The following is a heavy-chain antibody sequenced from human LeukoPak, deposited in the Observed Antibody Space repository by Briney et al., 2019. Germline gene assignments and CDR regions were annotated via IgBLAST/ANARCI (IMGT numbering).Heavy chain of an antibody. CDR1: GGSISSGDYY. CDR3: ARVLPYDFWSGPSPYYFDY. J-gene: IGHJ4*02. CDR2: IYYSGST. D-gene: IGHD3-3*01. V-gene: IGHV4-30-4*08. Sequence: SETLSLTCTVSGGSISSGDYYWSWIRQPPGKGLEWIGYIYYSGSTYYNPSLKSRVTISVDTSKNQFSLKLSSVTAADTAVYYCARVLPYDFWSGPSPYYFDYWGREPWSPSPQ.